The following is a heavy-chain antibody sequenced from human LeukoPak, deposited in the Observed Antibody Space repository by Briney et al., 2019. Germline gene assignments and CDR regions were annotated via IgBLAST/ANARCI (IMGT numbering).Heavy chain of an antibody. Sequence: GGSLRLSCAASGFTFSSYAMHWVRQAPGKGLDWVAVISYDGSNKYYADSVKGRFTISRDNSKNTLYLQMNSLRAEDTAVYYCAKVSGYGDIDLDYYYMDVWGKGTTVTVSS. CDR1: GFTFSSYA. CDR2: ISYDGSNK. D-gene: IGHD5-12*01. J-gene: IGHJ6*03. CDR3: AKVSGYGDIDLDYYYMDV. V-gene: IGHV3-30*07.